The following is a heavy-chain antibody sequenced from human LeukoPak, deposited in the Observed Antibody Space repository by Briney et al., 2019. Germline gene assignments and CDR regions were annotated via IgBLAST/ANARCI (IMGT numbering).Heavy chain of an antibody. J-gene: IGHJ4*02. Sequence: GGSLRLSCAASGFTFSSYSMNWVRQAPGKGLEGVSSISSSSSYIYYADSVKGRFTTSRDNAKNSLYLQMNSLRAEDTAVYYCARERVGATGFDYWGQGTLVTVSS. V-gene: IGHV3-21*01. CDR3: ARERVGATGFDY. CDR1: GFTFSSYS. CDR2: ISSSSSYI. D-gene: IGHD1-26*01.